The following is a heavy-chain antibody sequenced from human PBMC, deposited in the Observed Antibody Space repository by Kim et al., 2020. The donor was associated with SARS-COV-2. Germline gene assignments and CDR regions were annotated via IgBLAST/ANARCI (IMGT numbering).Heavy chain of an antibody. CDR3: AREYDSSGYYGMDV. Sequence: YAASVKVRFTISRDDSKNSLYLQMNSQKTEDTAVYYCAREYDSSGYYGMDVWGPGTTVTVSS. D-gene: IGHD3-22*01. J-gene: IGHJ6*02. V-gene: IGHV3-72*01.